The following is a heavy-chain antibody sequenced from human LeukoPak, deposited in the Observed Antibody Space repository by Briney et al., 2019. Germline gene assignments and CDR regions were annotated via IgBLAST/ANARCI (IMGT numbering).Heavy chain of an antibody. CDR3: AKYDNSGRAGGY. V-gene: IGHV3-33*06. CDR2: IWYDGSNK. D-gene: IGHD3-22*01. J-gene: IGHJ4*02. CDR1: GFTFGNYG. Sequence: PGRSLRLSCAASGFTFGNYGMHWVRQAPGKGLEWVAVIWYDGSNKYYADSVKGRFTISRDNSRNTLYLQMNSLRAEDTAMYYRAKYDNSGRAGGYWGQGTLVTVSS.